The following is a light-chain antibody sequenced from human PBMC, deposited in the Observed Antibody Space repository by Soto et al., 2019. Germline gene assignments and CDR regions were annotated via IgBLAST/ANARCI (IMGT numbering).Light chain of an antibody. CDR1: TSNIGTNS. CDR3: ASWDDSLNGHVL. V-gene: IGLV1-44*01. Sequence: QSALTQPPSASGTPGQRVTIFCSGSTSNIGTNSVNWYQHLPGTAPKLLIYGDNQRPSGVPDRFSGSKSGTSASLAISGLQSEDEAHYYCASWDDSLNGHVLFGGGTKLTVL. CDR2: GDN. J-gene: IGLJ2*01.